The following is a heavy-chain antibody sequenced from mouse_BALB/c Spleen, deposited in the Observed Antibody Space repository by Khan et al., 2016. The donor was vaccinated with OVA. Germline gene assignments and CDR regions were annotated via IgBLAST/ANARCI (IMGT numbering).Heavy chain of an antibody. D-gene: IGHD1-1*02. CDR2: ISSGSSSI. J-gene: IGHJ1*01. CDR1: GFTFSSFG. V-gene: IGHV5-17*02. Sequence: VELVESGGGLVPPGGSRKLSCAASGFTFSSFGMHWVRQAPEKGLEWVAYISSGSSSIYYADTVTGRFTISRDNPRNTLFLQMTGLRSEDTAMYYCAREDYGQWYFDVWGAGTTVTVSS. CDR3: AREDYGQWYFDV.